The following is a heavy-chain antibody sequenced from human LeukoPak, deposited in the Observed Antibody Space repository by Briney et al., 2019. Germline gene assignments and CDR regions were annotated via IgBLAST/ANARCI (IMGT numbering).Heavy chain of an antibody. J-gene: IGHJ4*02. CDR1: GFTFSSYS. V-gene: IGHV3-21*01. D-gene: IGHD6-13*01. Sequence: GGSLRLSCAASGFTFSSYSMNWVRQAPGKGVEWVSSISSSSSYIYYADSVKGRFTISRDNAKNSLYLQMNSLRAEDTAVYYCARALAAALMYTEEVGDYWGQGTLVTVSS. CDR3: ARALAAALMYTEEVGDY. CDR2: ISSSSSYI.